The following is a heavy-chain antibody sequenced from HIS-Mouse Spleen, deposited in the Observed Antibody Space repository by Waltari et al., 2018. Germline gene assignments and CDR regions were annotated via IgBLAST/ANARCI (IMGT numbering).Heavy chain of an antibody. V-gene: IGHV2-70*15. CDR1: GLSPRTSGKC. CDR2: IDWDDDK. J-gene: IGHJ4*02. CDR3: ARIAEGYTSGWYAFDY. D-gene: IGHD6-19*01. Sequence: QVTFRESGPALVKPTPTLTPTCPFPGLSPRTSGKCVSLVRHPPGKALEWLARIDWDDDKYYSTSLKTRLTISRDTSKNQVVLTMTNMDPLDTATYYCARIAEGYTSGWYAFDYWGQGTLVTVSS.